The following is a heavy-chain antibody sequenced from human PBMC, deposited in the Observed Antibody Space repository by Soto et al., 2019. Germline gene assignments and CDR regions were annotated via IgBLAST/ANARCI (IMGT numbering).Heavy chain of an antibody. D-gene: IGHD2-15*01. CDR2: IRSKAYGGTT. J-gene: IGHJ5*02. V-gene: IGHV3-49*04. CDR3: TRAPLRCSGGSCYSTDA. CDR1: GFTFGDYA. Sequence: GGSLRLSCTASGFTFGDYAMSWVRQAPGKGLEWVGFIRSKAYGGTTEYAASVKGRFTISRDDSKSIAYLQMHNLETEDTAVYYCTRAPLRCSGGSCYSTDAWGQGTLVTVAA.